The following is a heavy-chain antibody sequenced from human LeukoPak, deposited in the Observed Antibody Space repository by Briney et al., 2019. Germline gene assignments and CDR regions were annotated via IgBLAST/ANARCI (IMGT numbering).Heavy chain of an antibody. Sequence: GASVKVSCKASGGTFSSYAISWVRQAPGQGLEWMGGIIPIFGTANYAQKFQGRVTITADKSTSTAYMELSSLRSEDTAVYYCASGATWLRGAEAYSSGSALGVPNWFDPWGQGTLVTVSS. CDR2: IIPIFGTA. D-gene: IGHD6-19*01. J-gene: IGHJ5*02. CDR1: GGTFSSYA. CDR3: ASGATWLRGAEAYSSGSALGVPNWFDP. V-gene: IGHV1-69*06.